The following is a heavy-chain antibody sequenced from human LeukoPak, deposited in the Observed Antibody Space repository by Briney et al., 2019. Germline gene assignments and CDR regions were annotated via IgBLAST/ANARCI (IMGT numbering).Heavy chain of an antibody. CDR2: XXXSGXX. Sequence: SETLSLTCTFXRXXXXXXXXXXXXXRXPXXXXXXXXXXXXXSGXXXYNPXXKSRATISVDTSKSQFSLKLSSVTAADTAVYYXAXHVAAARPDYYFDYWGQGTLVTVSS. CDR3: AXHVAAARPDYYFDY. V-gene: IGHV4-39*01. D-gene: IGHD6-6*01. CDR1: RXXXXXXXXX. J-gene: IGHJ4*02.